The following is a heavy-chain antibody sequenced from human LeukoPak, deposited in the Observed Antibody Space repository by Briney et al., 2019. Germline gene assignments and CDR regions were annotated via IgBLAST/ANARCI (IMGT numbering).Heavy chain of an antibody. CDR2: IKQDGSEK. J-gene: IGHJ6*04. Sequence: RGSLRLSCAASGFTFSSYWMSWVRQAPGKGLEWVANIKQDGSEKYYVDSVKGRFTISRDNAKDSLYLQMNSLRAEDTAVYYCARDFLAFTSIYGMDVWGKGITDTVSS. CDR3: ARDFLAFTSIYGMDV. V-gene: IGHV3-7*03. CDR1: GFTFSSYW.